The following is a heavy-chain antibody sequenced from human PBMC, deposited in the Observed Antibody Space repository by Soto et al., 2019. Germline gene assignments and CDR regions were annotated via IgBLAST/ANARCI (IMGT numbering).Heavy chain of an antibody. CDR2: IIPIFETT. Sequence: ASVKVSCKASGCTVSSYAINCVRQAPGQVLEWMGGIIPIFETTNYSHKFQGRVTITADRSTSTAYMELSSLRSEDTAVYYCARALNTLTGVIYYSMDVWGQGTTVTVSS. CDR1: GCTVSSYA. J-gene: IGHJ6*02. CDR3: ARALNTLTGVIYYSMDV. V-gene: IGHV1-69*06. D-gene: IGHD2-21*01.